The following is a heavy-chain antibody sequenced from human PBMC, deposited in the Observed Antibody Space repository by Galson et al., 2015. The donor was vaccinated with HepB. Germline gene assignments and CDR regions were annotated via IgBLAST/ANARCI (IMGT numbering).Heavy chain of an antibody. J-gene: IGHJ3*02. Sequence: ALRLSCPASGFTVNSTYMTWVRQAPGKGLEWVSVIYSAGSTYYADSVKGRFPISSANSKNTLYLEMNSLRAEDTAVYYCARARRWGDAFDIWGQGTMVTVSS. D-gene: IGHD7-27*01. V-gene: IGHV3-53*01. CDR2: IYSAGST. CDR3: ARARRWGDAFDI. CDR1: GFTVNSTY.